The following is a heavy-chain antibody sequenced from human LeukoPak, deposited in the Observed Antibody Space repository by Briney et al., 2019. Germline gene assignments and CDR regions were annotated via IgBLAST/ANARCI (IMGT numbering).Heavy chain of an antibody. CDR1: GFTVSSNY. Sequence: PGGSLRLXCAASGFTVSSNYMSWVRQAPGKGLEWVSVIYSGGSTYYADSVKGRFTISRDNSKNTLYLQMNSLRAEDTAVYYCSREPLPSEYYFDYWGQGTLVTVSS. V-gene: IGHV3-53*01. CDR3: SREPLPSEYYFDY. CDR2: IYSGGST. J-gene: IGHJ4*02. D-gene: IGHD3-10*01.